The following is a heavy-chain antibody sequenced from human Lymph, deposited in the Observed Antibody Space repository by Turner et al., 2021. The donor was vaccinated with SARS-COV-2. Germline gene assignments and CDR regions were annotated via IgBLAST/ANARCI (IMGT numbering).Heavy chain of an antibody. Sequence: EVQLVQSGAAVNKPGDSLKISCKGSRYSFPIYWSGWVRQMPGKGLEWMGIIYPGESDTRYSPSFQGQVTISADKSISTAYLQWSSLKASDTAMYYCARLPIARGYSGYDFYYFDYWGQGTLVTVSS. CDR2: IYPGESDT. D-gene: IGHD5-12*01. J-gene: IGHJ4*02. CDR3: ARLPIARGYSGYDFYYFDY. V-gene: IGHV5-51*01. CDR1: RYSFPIYW.